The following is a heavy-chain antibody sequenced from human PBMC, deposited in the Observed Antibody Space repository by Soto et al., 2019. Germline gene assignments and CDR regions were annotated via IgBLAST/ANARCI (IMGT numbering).Heavy chain of an antibody. D-gene: IGHD3-16*01. CDR2: MNAKSGDT. CDR1: GYTFTTYY. Sequence: QVQLVQSGAEVKKPGASVKVSCKASGYTFTTYYMHWVRQAPGQGLEWMGWMNAKSGDTFFAQRFQGKFNMTWDTSLSTAYMEVGSLTSDDTAMYYCARGNPFNYAGFDVWGQGTTVAVSS. J-gene: IGHJ6*02. V-gene: IGHV1-2*02. CDR3: ARGNPFNYAGFDV.